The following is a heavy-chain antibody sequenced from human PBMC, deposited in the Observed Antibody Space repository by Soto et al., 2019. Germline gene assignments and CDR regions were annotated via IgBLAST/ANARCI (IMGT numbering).Heavy chain of an antibody. CDR2: ISSSSSYI. CDR1: GFTFSSYS. Sequence: PGGSLRLSCAASGFTFSSYSMNWVRQAPGKGLEWVSSISSSSSYIYYADSVKGRFTISRDNAKNSLYLQMNSLRAEDTAVYYCARGYCSSTSCHTPVDYWGQGTLVTVSS. CDR3: ARGYCSSTSCHTPVDY. V-gene: IGHV3-21*01. D-gene: IGHD2-2*02. J-gene: IGHJ4*02.